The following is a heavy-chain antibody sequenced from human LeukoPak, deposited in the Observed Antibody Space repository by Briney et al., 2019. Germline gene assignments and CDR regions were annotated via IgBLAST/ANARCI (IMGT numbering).Heavy chain of an antibody. Sequence: PSETLSLTCSVSGDSLNRGSYYWNWIWQPAGKGLEWLGRISASGNTNYNPSLKSRVTISVDASKNQSSLRLTSVTAADTAVYFCARAGDLIVVTMGAFDIWGQGTMVTVSS. CDR2: ISASGNT. CDR1: GDSLNRGSYY. V-gene: IGHV4-61*02. J-gene: IGHJ3*02. D-gene: IGHD2-15*01. CDR3: ARAGDLIVVTMGAFDI.